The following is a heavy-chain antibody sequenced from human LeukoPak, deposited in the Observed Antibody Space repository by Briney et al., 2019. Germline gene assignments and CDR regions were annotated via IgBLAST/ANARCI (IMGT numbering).Heavy chain of an antibody. Sequence: SETLSLTCTVSGGSISSYYWSWIRQPPGKGLEWIAYLFYSGSTDYNPSLESRVTISVDTSKNQFSLKLSSVTAADTAVYYCARGEGVTTWFDPWGQGTLVTVSS. V-gene: IGHV4-59*08. J-gene: IGHJ5*02. CDR3: ARGEGVTTWFDP. D-gene: IGHD4-17*01. CDR2: LFYSGST. CDR1: GGSISSYY.